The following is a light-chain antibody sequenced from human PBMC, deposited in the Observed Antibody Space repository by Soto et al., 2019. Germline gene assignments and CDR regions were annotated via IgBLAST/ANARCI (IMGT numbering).Light chain of an antibody. CDR2: LGS. CDR3: MQALQTPVT. J-gene: IGKJ1*01. V-gene: IGKV2-28*01. CDR1: QSLLHSNGYNY. Sequence: DIVITQSPLSLPVTPGEPASISCRSSQSLLHSNGYNYLDWYLQKPGQSPQLLIYLGSNRASGVPDRFSGSGSGTDFTLKISRVEAEDVGVYYCMQALQTPVTFGQGTKVDIK.